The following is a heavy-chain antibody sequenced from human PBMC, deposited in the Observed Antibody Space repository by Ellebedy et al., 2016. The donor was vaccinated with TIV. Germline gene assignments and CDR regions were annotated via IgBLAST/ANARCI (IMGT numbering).Heavy chain of an antibody. Sequence: GKSLKISXAASGFTFSSYAMSWVRQAPGKGLEWVSAISGSGGSTYYADSVKGRFTISRDNSKNTLYLQMNSLRAEDTAVYYCAKELRITMIVVVIFKYFDLWGRGTLVTVSS. CDR2: ISGSGGST. CDR1: GFTFSSYA. J-gene: IGHJ2*01. CDR3: AKELRITMIVVVIFKYFDL. V-gene: IGHV3-23*01. D-gene: IGHD3-22*01.